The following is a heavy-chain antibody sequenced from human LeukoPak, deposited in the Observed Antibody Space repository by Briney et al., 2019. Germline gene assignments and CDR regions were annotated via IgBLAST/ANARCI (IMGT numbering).Heavy chain of an antibody. CDR2: IYSSVST. CDR3: AYSGSYGHLGY. J-gene: IGHJ4*02. Sequence: SETLSLTCTVSGGSISSNAYYWAWIRQPPGNGLEWIGSIYSSVSTYYIPSLKSRVTISVDTSKNQFSLRLSSVTAADTALYYCAYSGSYGHLGYWGQGIPVTVSS. V-gene: IGHV4-39*01. D-gene: IGHD1-26*01. CDR1: GGSISSNAYY.